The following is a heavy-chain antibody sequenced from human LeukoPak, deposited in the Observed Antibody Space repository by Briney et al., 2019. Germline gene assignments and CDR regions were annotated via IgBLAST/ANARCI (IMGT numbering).Heavy chain of an antibody. CDR3: ARGYGSGSDY. D-gene: IGHD3-10*01. CDR1: GFTFDDYD. V-gene: IGHV3-20*04. CDR2: INWNGGST. Sequence: GGSLRLSCVASGFTFDDYDMSWVRQAPGKGLKWVSGINWNGGSTLYTDSVKGRFTISRDNAKNSLYLQMNSLRAEDTAVYYCARGYGSGSDYWGQGTLVTVSS. J-gene: IGHJ4*02.